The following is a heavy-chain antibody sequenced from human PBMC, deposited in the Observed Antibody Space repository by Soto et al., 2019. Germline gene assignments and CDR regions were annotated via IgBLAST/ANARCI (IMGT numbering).Heavy chain of an antibody. J-gene: IGHJ4*02. D-gene: IGHD6-13*01. V-gene: IGHV4-30-4*01. CDR3: ASGPLYSSDY. Sequence: SETLSLTCTFSGGSISSGDYYWSWIRQPPGKGLEWIGYIYYRGSTYYNPSLKSRVTISVDTSQNHFSLKLSSVTAADTAVYYCASGPLYSSDYWGQGTLVTVSS. CDR2: IYYRGST. CDR1: GGSISSGDYY.